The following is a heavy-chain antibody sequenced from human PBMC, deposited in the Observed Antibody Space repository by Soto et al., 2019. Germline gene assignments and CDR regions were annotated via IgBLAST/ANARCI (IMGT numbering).Heavy chain of an antibody. CDR1: GYSISSGYY. CDR2: IYHSGST. V-gene: IGHV4-38-2*02. D-gene: IGHD1-1*01. CDR3: ARDSLARNWWFDP. J-gene: IGHJ5*02. Sequence: KTSETLSLTCAVSGYSISSGYYWGWIRQPPGKGLEWIGSIYHSGSTYYNPSLKSRVTISVDTSKNQFSLKLSSVTAADTAVYYCARDSLARNWWFDPWGQGTLVTVSS.